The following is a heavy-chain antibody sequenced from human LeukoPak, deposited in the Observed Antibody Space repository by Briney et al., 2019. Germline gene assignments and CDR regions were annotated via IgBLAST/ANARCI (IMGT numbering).Heavy chain of an antibody. D-gene: IGHD3-3*01. V-gene: IGHV3-30*04. J-gene: IGHJ5*02. CDR1: GFTSSSYV. Sequence: PGGSLRLSCAASGFTSSSYVMNWVRQAPGKGLEWVAVISYDGSNKYYADSVKGRFTISRDNSKNTLWLQMNSLRAEDTAVYSCARGVRAYITIFGVVQDRVRFDPWGQGTLVTVSS. CDR3: ARGVRAYITIFGVVQDRVRFDP. CDR2: ISYDGSNK.